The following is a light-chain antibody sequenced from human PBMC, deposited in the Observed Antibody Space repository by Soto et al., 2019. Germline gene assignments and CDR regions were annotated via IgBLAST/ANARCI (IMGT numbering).Light chain of an antibody. CDR3: LQDYDFPWT. Sequence: AIQMTQSPSSLSASVGDRVTITCRASQGIRNDLGWFQQRPGKAPKLLIYSASNLQNGVPSRCRGSGSGTDFTLTISSLQPEDFATYYCLQDYDFPWTFGQGTKVEVK. CDR2: SAS. V-gene: IGKV1-6*01. CDR1: QGIRND. J-gene: IGKJ1*01.